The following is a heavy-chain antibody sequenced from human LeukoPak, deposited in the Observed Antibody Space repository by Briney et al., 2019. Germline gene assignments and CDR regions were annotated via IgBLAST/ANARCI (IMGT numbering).Heavy chain of an antibody. CDR3: ARHTYDSSGFLFDY. CDR2: IYYGGST. CDR1: GGSISSSSYY. D-gene: IGHD3-22*01. Sequence: SETLSLTCTVSGGSISSSSYYWGWIRQPPGKGLEWIGSIYYGGSTYYNPSLKSRVTISVDTSKNQFSLKLSSVTAADTAVYYCARHTYDSSGFLFDYWGQGTLVTVSS. J-gene: IGHJ4*02. V-gene: IGHV4-39*01.